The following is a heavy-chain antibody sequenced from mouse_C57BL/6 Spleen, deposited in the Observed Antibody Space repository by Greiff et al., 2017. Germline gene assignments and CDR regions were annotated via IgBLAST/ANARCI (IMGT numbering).Heavy chain of an antibody. Sequence: EVKVEESGGGLVQPGGSLSLSCAASGFTFTDYYMSWVRQPPGKALEWLGFIRNKANGYTTEYSASVKGRFTISRDNSQSILYLQMNALRAEDSATYYCARYSPPTDGYYFDYWGQGTTLTVSS. CDR3: ARYSPPTDGYYFDY. CDR1: GFTFTDYY. V-gene: IGHV7-3*01. D-gene: IGHD2-3*01. CDR2: IRNKANGYTT. J-gene: IGHJ2*01.